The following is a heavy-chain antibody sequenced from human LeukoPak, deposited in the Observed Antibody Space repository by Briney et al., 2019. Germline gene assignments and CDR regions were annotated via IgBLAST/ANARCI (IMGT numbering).Heavy chain of an antibody. Sequence: PGGSLRLSCAASGFTFSSYSMNWVRQAPGKGLEWVSFISSSSSYIYYADSVKGRFTISRDNAKNSLYLQMNSLRAEDTAVYYCARDRSPFGEFSYYYYGMDVWGQGTTVTVSS. D-gene: IGHD3-10*01. V-gene: IGHV3-21*01. J-gene: IGHJ6*02. CDR3: ARDRSPFGEFSYYYYGMDV. CDR1: GFTFSSYS. CDR2: ISSSSSYI.